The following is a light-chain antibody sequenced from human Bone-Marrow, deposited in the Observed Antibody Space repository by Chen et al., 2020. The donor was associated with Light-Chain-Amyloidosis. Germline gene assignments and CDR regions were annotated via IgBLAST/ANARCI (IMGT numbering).Light chain of an antibody. V-gene: IGKV1-33*01. J-gene: IGKJ2*01. CDR1: QDISNH. Sequence: DIQMTQSPSSLSVSVGDRVTITCQASQDISNHLNWYQQKPGKAPKLLMYDASKLETWVPSTFSGSGSGTDFTLTITTLQPEYIATYYCQQYDNFPLTFGQGTTL. CDR2: DAS. CDR3: QQYDNFPLT.